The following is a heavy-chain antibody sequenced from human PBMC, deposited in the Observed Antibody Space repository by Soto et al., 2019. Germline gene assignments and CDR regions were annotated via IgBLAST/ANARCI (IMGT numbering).Heavy chain of an antibody. D-gene: IGHD3-22*01. Sequence: SETLSLTCAVSGGSLSSGGYSWSWIRQPPGKGLEWIGYIYHSGSTYYNPSLKSRVTISVDRSKNQFSLKLSSVTAADTAVYYCARDGDSSGSDAFDMWGQGTMVNVSS. J-gene: IGHJ3*02. CDR1: GGSLSSGGYS. CDR3: ARDGDSSGSDAFDM. CDR2: IYHSGST. V-gene: IGHV4-30-2*01.